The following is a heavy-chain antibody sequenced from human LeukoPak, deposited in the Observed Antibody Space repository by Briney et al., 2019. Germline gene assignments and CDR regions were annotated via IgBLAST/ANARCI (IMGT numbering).Heavy chain of an antibody. V-gene: IGHV4-34*01. J-gene: IGHJ6*03. Sequence: SETLSLTCAVYGGSFSGYYWSWIRQPPGKGLEWIGEINHSGSTNYNPSLKSRVTISVDTSKNQFSLKLSSVTAADTAVYYCARRPVMITFGGVIVGYMDVWGKGTTVTISS. CDR1: GGSFSGYY. CDR2: INHSGST. D-gene: IGHD3-16*02. CDR3: ARRPVMITFGGVIVGYMDV.